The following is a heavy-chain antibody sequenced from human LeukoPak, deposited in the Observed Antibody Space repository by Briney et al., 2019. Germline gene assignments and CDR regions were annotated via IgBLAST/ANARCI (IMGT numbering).Heavy chain of an antibody. V-gene: IGHV3-7*01. CDR3: ARETDSSGWFVGYY. CDR1: GFTFSSYW. D-gene: IGHD6-19*01. CDR2: IKQDGSEK. J-gene: IGHJ4*02. Sequence: GGSLRLSCAASGFTFSSYWMSWVRQAPGKGLEWVANIKQDGSEKYYVDSVKGRFTISRDNAKNSLYLQMNSLRAEDTAVYYCARETDSSGWFVGYYWGQGALVTVSS.